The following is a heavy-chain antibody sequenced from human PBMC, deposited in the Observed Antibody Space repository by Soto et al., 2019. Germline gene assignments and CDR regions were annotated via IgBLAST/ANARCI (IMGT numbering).Heavy chain of an antibody. CDR1: GYTFTSYA. CDR3: ARDGDPNGWYGRDYYYYAMDV. V-gene: IGHV1-18*04. J-gene: IGHJ6*02. Sequence: GASVKVSCKPSGYTFTSYAINWVRQAPGQGLAWMGWISAYNGDTKYAQNLQGRVTMTTDTSTSTAYMELWSLRSDDTAVYYCARDGDPNGWYGRDYYYYAMDVWGQGTTVTVSS. CDR2: ISAYNGDT. D-gene: IGHD6-19*01.